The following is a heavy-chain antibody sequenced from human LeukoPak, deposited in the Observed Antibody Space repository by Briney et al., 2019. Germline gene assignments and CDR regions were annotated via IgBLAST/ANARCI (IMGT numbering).Heavy chain of an antibody. CDR3: AKDGHIVVVTAIRSRSWGAADY. D-gene: IGHD2-21*02. CDR2: IYSGGTT. V-gene: IGHV3-66*01. CDR1: GFTVSSSY. Sequence: GGSLRLSCTGSGFTVSSSYMSWVRQPPGKGLEWVSGIYSGGTTYYADSVKGRVTISRDSSKNTLYLQMNSLRAEDTAVYYCAKDGHIVVVTAIRSRSWGAADYWGQGTLVTVSS. J-gene: IGHJ4*02.